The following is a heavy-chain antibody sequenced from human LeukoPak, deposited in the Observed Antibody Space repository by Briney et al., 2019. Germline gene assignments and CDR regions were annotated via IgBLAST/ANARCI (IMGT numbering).Heavy chain of an antibody. J-gene: IGHJ5*02. Sequence: PGGSLRLSCAASGFTFSSYAMSWVRQAPGKGLEWVSAISGSGGSTYYADSVKGRFTISRDNSKNTLYLQMNSLRAEDTAVYYCAKRSAHYDFWSGYYKEWFDPWGQGTLVTVSS. CDR3: AKRSAHYDFWSGYYKEWFDP. D-gene: IGHD3-3*01. CDR2: ISGSGGST. V-gene: IGHV3-23*01. CDR1: GFTFSSYA.